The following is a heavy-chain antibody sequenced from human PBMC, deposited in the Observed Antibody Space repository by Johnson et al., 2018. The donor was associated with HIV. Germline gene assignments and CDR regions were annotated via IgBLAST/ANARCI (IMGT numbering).Heavy chain of an antibody. CDR2: ISYDGSNK. V-gene: IGHV3-30*04. J-gene: IGHJ3*02. CDR3: AKGHSSGYPKDAFDM. CDR1: GFTFSSYA. Sequence: QVLLLESGGGVVQPGRSLRLSCVGSGFTFSSYAMHWVRQAPGKGLEWVAVISYDGSNKYYADSVKGRFTISRDNSKNTLYLQMNSLRAEDTAVYYCAKGHSSGYPKDAFDMWGQGTMVIVSS. D-gene: IGHD3-22*01.